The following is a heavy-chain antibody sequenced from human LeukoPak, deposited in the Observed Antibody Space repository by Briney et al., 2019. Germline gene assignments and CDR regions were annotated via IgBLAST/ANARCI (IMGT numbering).Heavy chain of an antibody. V-gene: IGHV3-15*01. D-gene: IGHD2-15*01. J-gene: IGHJ4*02. Sequence: GGSLRLSCAASGFTFSNAWMSWVRQGPGEGLEWVGRIKSKTDGGTTDYAAPVKGRFTISRDDSKNKLYLQMNSLKTEDTAVYYCTTEGYCSGGDCYSYDNWGQGTLVTVSS. CDR1: GFTFSNAW. CDR2: IKSKTDGGTT. CDR3: TTEGYCSGGDCYSYDN.